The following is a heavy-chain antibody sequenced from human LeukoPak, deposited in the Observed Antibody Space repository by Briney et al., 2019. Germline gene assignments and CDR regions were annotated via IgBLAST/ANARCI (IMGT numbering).Heavy chain of an antibody. V-gene: IGHV3-23*01. Sequence: GGSLRLSCAASGFSFTNAWMTWVRQAPGKGLEWVSLISDSGGNTYYADSVKGRFTISRDNSKNTLSLQMNSLRAEDTAVYYCAKDVRVGGGGMDVWGQGTPVTVSS. CDR3: AKDVRVGGGGMDV. CDR2: ISDSGGNT. D-gene: IGHD1-26*01. J-gene: IGHJ6*02. CDR1: GFSFTNAW.